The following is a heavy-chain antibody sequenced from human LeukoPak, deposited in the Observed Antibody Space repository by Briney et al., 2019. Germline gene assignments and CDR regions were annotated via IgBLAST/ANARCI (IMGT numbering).Heavy chain of an antibody. D-gene: IGHD3-10*01. CDR1: GYLFTGFF. J-gene: IGHJ4*02. V-gene: IGHV1-2*02. CDR2: VSANNGGT. CDR3: ATLLWFGDFDY. Sequence: ASVKVSCKTSGYLFTGFFIHWVRQAPGQGLEWMGSVSANNGGTSYAQRFQGRVNMTSDTSTRTAYLQLSGLRFDDTAVYYCATLLWFGDFDYWGQGTPVTVS.